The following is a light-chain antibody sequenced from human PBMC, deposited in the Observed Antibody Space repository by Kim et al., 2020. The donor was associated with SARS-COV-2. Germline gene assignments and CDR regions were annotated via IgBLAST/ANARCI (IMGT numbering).Light chain of an antibody. CDR1: QSVSSNY. CDR2: GAS. CDR3: QRYAGSPWT. J-gene: IGKJ1*01. V-gene: IGKV3-20*01. Sequence: EVVLTQSPGTLSLSPGERGTLSCRASQSVSSNYLAWYQRKPGQAPRLLIYGASSRATGIPDRFSGSGSGTDFTLTISSLEPEDFAVYYCQRYAGSPWTFGQGTKVDIK.